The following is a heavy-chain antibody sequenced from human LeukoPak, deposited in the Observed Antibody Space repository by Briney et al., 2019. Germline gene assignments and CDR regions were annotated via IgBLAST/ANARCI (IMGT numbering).Heavy chain of an antibody. D-gene: IGHD4-17*01. CDR2: IDWDDDK. V-gene: IGHV2-70*11. Sequence: SGPTLVNPTQTLTLTCTFSGFSLSTSGMCVSWIRQPPGKALEWLARIDWDDDKYYSTSLKTRLTISKDTSKNQVVLTMTNMDPVDTATYYCARISTVTTLDAFDIWGQGTMVTVSS. CDR3: ARISTVTTLDAFDI. J-gene: IGHJ3*02. CDR1: GFSLSTSGMC.